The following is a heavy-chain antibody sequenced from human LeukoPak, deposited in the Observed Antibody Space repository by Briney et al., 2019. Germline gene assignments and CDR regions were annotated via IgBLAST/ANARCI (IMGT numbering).Heavy chain of an antibody. Sequence: PSETLSLTCAVYGGSFSGYYWSWIRQPPGKGLEWIGEINHSGITYYNPSLKSRVTISVDTSKNQFSLKLSSVTAADTAVYYCARREGGYGDYPDNWFDPWGQGTLVTVSS. CDR2: INHSGIT. J-gene: IGHJ5*02. CDR3: ARREGGYGDYPDNWFDP. V-gene: IGHV4-34*01. D-gene: IGHD4-17*01. CDR1: GGSFSGYY.